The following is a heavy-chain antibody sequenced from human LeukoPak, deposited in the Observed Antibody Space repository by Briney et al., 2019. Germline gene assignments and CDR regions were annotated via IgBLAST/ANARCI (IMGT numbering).Heavy chain of an antibody. D-gene: IGHD1-14*01. J-gene: IGHJ4*02. CDR1: GYTFTGHY. V-gene: IGHV1-2*02. CDR2: INPNTGGT. CDR3: ARDLATVDGIAWYYFEN. Sequence: ASVTVSCQASGYTFTGHYIHWVRQAPGQGFEWMGWINPNTGGTDYAQRFQDRIAITTYTSISTAYMELSRLRSADTALYYCARDLATVDGIAWYYFENWGQGTLVTVS.